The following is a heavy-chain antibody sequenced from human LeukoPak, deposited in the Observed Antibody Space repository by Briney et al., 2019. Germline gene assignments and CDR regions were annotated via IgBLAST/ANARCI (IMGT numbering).Heavy chain of an antibody. Sequence: PGRSLRLSCAAAGLHFTSYGRHGVRQAPGKGLEWVAVIWYDGSNKYYADSVKGRFTISRDNSKNTLYLQMNSLRAEDTAVYYCARQLGCTNCVCYSDWYFDLWGRGTLVTVSS. CDR3: ARQLGCTNCVCYSDWYFDL. D-gene: IGHD2-8*01. V-gene: IGHV3-33*01. CDR1: GLHFTSYG. J-gene: IGHJ2*01. CDR2: IWYDGSNK.